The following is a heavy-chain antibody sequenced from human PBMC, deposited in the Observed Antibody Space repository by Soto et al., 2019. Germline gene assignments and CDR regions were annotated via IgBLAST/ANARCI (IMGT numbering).Heavy chain of an antibody. Sequence: PSETLSLTCTVSGGSISSYYWSWIRQSPGKGPEWIGYVYHSGTTNYNPSLESRVTMSLDKSKNQFSLKLSSVTAADTAVYYCARAAMGGSSWPFDYWGQGTLVPVSS. CDR3: ARAAMGGSSWPFDY. CDR1: GGSISSYY. J-gene: IGHJ4*02. CDR2: VYHSGTT. V-gene: IGHV4-59*12. D-gene: IGHD6-13*01.